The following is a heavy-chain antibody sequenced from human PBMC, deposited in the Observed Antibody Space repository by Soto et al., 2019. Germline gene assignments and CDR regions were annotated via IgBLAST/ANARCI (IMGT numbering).Heavy chain of an antibody. V-gene: IGHV1-8*01. Sequence: QVQLVQSGAEVKKPGASVKVSCKASGYTFTSYDINWVRQATGQGLEWMGWMNPNSGNTGYAQKLQGRVTMTRNTSISTAYMELSSLRSEDTAVYYCARVVTLWFGELLGYWGQGTLVTVSS. D-gene: IGHD3-10*01. CDR1: GYTFTSYD. J-gene: IGHJ4*02. CDR3: ARVVTLWFGELLGY. CDR2: MNPNSGNT.